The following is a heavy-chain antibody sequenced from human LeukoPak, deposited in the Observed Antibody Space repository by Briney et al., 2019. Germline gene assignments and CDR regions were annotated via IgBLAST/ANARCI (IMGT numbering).Heavy chain of an antibody. CDR3: ARQTDIVATQGYYFDY. J-gene: IGHJ4*02. CDR1: GGTFSSYA. Sequence: GASVKVSCKASGGTFSSYAISWVRQAPGQGLEWMGGIIPIFGTANYAQKFQGRVTITADKSTSTAYMELSSLRSEDTAVYYCARQTDIVATQGYYFDYWGQGTLVTVSS. D-gene: IGHD5-12*01. CDR2: IIPIFGTA. V-gene: IGHV1-69*06.